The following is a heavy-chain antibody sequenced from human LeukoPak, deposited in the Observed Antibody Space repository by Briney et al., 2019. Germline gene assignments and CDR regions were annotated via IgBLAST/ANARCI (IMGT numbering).Heavy chain of an antibody. CDR1: GGSFSGYY. CDR2: INHSGST. J-gene: IGHJ4*02. Sequence: SETVSLTCAVYGGSFSGYYWSWIRQPPGKGLEWIGEINHSGSTNYNPSLKSRVTISVDTSKNQFSLKLSSVTAADTAVYYCARAPYYYGSGFDYWGQGTLVTVSS. V-gene: IGHV4-34*01. D-gene: IGHD3-10*01. CDR3: ARAPYYYGSGFDY.